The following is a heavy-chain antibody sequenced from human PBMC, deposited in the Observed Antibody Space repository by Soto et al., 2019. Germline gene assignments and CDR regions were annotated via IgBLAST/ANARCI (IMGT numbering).Heavy chain of an antibody. CDR3: ARGPIFADIVVVVADTSFDY. CDR1: GGSFSGYY. Sequence: QVQLQQWGAGLLKPSETLSLTCAVYGGSFSGYYWSWIRQPPGKGLEWIGEINHSGSTNYNPSLKSRVTISVDTSKNQFSLKLSSVTAADTAVYYCARGPIFADIVVVVADTSFDYWGQGTLVTVSS. J-gene: IGHJ4*02. V-gene: IGHV4-34*01. D-gene: IGHD2-15*01. CDR2: INHSGST.